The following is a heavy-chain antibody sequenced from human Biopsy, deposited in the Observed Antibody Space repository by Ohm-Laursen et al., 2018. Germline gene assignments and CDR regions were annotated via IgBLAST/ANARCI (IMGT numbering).Heavy chain of an antibody. D-gene: IGHD3-10*01. CDR2: IDPKSGGT. CDR1: AYSFGDHR. Sequence: GSSVKVSCKASAYSFGDHRIHWVRQAPGQGLEGMGWIDPKSGGTNYAQPFQGRVTMTRDTSISTAYMELSRLRSYDTAVYYCARDPRYGYGSYFDYWGQGTLVAVSS. V-gene: IGHV1-2*02. CDR3: ARDPRYGYGSYFDY. J-gene: IGHJ4*02.